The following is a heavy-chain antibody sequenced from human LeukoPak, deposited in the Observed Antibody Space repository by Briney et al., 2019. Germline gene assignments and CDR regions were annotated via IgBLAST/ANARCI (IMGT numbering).Heavy chain of an antibody. CDR2: ISYGGSDQ. V-gene: IGHV3-30*18. D-gene: IGHD4-17*01. J-gene: IGHJ4*02. CDR1: GFTFSAYW. Sequence: PGGSLRLSCAASGFTFSAYWMNWVRQAPGKGLEWVAVISYGGSDQYYADSVRGRFTISRDNSKNTLYLQMNSLRAEDTAVYYCAKVSRARSVTRGPDYWGQGTLVTVSS. CDR3: AKVSRARSVTRGPDY.